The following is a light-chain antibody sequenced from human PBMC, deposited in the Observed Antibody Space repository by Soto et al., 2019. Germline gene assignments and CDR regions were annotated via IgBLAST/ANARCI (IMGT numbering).Light chain of an antibody. CDR2: KAS. Sequence: DIQMTQSPSTLSASVGDRVTITCRASQSISSWLAWYQQKPGKAPKLLIYKASTLDSGVPSRFSGNGSGTEFTLTISSLQPDDFATYYCQQYNTYSATFGQGTKVEIK. CDR1: QSISSW. V-gene: IGKV1-5*03. J-gene: IGKJ1*01. CDR3: QQYNTYSAT.